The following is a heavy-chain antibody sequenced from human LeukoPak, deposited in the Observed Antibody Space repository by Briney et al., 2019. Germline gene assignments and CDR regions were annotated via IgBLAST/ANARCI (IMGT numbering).Heavy chain of an antibody. V-gene: IGHV4-39*01. D-gene: IGHD3-10*01. Sequence: PSETLSLTCAVSGASVSGSNYYWGWIRQPPGEGLEWIGNIYSSGSTYYNASLQSRVTISIDTSKNQFSLRLNSVTAADTAVYYCARTRYYYNSRSYGAPYYFDYWGQGTLVTVSS. CDR1: GASVSGSNYY. CDR3: ARTRYYYNSRSYGAPYYFDY. CDR2: IYSSGST. J-gene: IGHJ4*02.